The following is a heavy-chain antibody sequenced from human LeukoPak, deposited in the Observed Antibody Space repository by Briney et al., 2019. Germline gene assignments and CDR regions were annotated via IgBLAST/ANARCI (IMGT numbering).Heavy chain of an antibody. CDR2: IGDSGSGG. V-gene: IGHV3-23*01. J-gene: IGHJ4*02. Sequence: GGSLRLSCSASGFNFNYFATSWICQAPGKRLEWVSTIGDSGSGGSYADSVRGRFTISRDNSKNIVYLQMHSLRVDDSAVYYCSRIKYGGNSGYHFDYWGQGTLVTVSS. D-gene: IGHD4-23*01. CDR1: GFNFNYFA. CDR3: SRIKYGGNSGYHFDY.